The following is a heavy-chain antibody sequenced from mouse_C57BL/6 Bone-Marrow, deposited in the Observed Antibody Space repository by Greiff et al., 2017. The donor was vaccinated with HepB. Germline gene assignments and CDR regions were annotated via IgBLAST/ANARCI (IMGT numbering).Heavy chain of an antibody. Sequence: EVQRVESGGGLVKPGGSLKLSCAASGFTFSDYGMHWVRQAPEKGLEWVAYISSGSSTIYYADTVKGRFTITRDNAKNTLFLQLTSLRSEDTAMYYCARENTWYGRTYFDYWGQGTTLTVSS. D-gene: IGHD1-1*01. V-gene: IGHV5-17*01. CDR3: ARENTWYGRTYFDY. CDR1: GFTFSDYG. CDR2: ISSGSSTI. J-gene: IGHJ2*01.